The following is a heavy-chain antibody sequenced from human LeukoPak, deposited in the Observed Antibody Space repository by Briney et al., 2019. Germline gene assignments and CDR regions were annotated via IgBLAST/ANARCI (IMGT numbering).Heavy chain of an antibody. CDR2: IGIDGSDE. V-gene: IGHV3-30*02. CDR3: TKDTGEGDF. D-gene: IGHD2-21*01. CDR1: GFTFSIYG. J-gene: IGHJ4*02. Sequence: PGGSLRLSCATSGFTFSIYGMHWVRQFPGKGLEWVAFIGIDGSDEEYVDSAKGRFTISRDNSKNTLYLQMKNLRLEDTAMYYCTKDTGEGDFWGQGTLVTVSS.